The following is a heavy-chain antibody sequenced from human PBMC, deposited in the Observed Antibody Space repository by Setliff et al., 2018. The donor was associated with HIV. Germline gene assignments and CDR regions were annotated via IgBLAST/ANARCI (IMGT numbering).Heavy chain of an antibody. Sequence: ASVKVSCKASDYTLTSYGFTWVRQAPGQGLEWMGWITGYRDTNYAQKFQGRVTMTVDTSTSTADMELRSLRADDTAVYYCARNWHSTSPYYFDYWGQGTPVTVSS. CDR3: ARNWHSTSPYYFDY. D-gene: IGHD6-13*01. J-gene: IGHJ4*02. V-gene: IGHV1-18*01. CDR1: DYTLTSYG. CDR2: ITGYRDT.